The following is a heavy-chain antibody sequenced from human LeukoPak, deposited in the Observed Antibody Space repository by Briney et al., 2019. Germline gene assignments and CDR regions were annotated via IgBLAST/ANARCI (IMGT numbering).Heavy chain of an antibody. J-gene: IGHJ4*02. D-gene: IGHD6-19*01. CDR2: IKSDGSGT. V-gene: IGHV3-74*01. Sequence: QPGGSLRLSCAASGFTFSSYWMHWVRQAPGKGLVWVSRIKSDGSGTSYADSVKGRFTISRDSAKNTLYLQMNSLRAEDTAVYYCARGSDSSGWYSSFDYWGQGTLVTVSS. CDR1: GFTFSSYW. CDR3: ARGSDSSGWYSSFDY.